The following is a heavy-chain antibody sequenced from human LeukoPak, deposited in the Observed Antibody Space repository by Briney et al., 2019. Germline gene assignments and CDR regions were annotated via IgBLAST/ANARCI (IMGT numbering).Heavy chain of an antibody. CDR1: GFTFSSYS. V-gene: IGHV3-21*01. J-gene: IGHJ4*02. CDR3: ARGGVDTAMVSDY. Sequence: NPGGSLRLSCAASGFTFSSYSMNWVRQAPGKGLEWVSSISSSSSYIYYADSVKGRFTISRDNAKNSLYLQMNSLRAEDTAVYYCARGGVDTAMVSDYWGQGTLVTVSS. CDR2: ISSSSSYI. D-gene: IGHD5-18*01.